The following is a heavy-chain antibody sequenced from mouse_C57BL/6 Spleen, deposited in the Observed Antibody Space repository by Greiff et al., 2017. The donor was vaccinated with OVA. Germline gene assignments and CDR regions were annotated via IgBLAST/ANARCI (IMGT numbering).Heavy chain of an antibody. CDR1: GYTFTSYW. Sequence: QVQLQQPGAELVKPGASVKLSCKASGYTFTSYWMQWVKQRPGQGLEWIGEIDPSDSYTNYNQKFKGKATLTVDTSSSTAYMQLSSLTSEDSAVYYCARRAIYITTVVAVDYWGQGTTLTVSS. D-gene: IGHD1-1*01. CDR2: IDPSDSYT. J-gene: IGHJ2*01. CDR3: ARRAIYITTVVAVDY. V-gene: IGHV1-50*01.